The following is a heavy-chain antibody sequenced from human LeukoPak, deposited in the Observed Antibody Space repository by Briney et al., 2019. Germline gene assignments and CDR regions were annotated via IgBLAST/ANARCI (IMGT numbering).Heavy chain of an antibody. Sequence: GGSLRLSCAASGFTFSSYAMSWVRQAPGKGLEWVPGISGSGSSTYYADSVKGRFTISRDNSENTLSLQMNSLRADDTAIYYCAKSCNSGNCYYNYWGQGTLVTVSS. J-gene: IGHJ4*02. CDR1: GFTFSSYA. CDR3: AKSCNSGNCYYNY. D-gene: IGHD2/OR15-2a*01. V-gene: IGHV3-23*01. CDR2: ISGSGSST.